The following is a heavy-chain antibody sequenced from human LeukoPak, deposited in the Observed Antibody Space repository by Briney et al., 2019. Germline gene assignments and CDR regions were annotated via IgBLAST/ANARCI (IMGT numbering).Heavy chain of an antibody. D-gene: IGHD3-9*01. Sequence: AGGSLRLSCAASGFTFSSYAMSWVRQAPGKGLEWVSAISGSGGSTYYADSVKGRFTISRDNSKNTLYLQMNSLRAEDTAVYYCAKVGAFDWFRRHFDYWGQGTLVTVSS. CDR3: AKVGAFDWFRRHFDY. CDR1: GFTFSSYA. CDR2: ISGSGGST. V-gene: IGHV3-23*01. J-gene: IGHJ4*02.